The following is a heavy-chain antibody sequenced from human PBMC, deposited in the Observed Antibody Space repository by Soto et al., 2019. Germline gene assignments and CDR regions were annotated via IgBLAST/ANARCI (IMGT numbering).Heavy chain of an antibody. CDR3: AKGVITFGGVIVPVAFDI. J-gene: IGHJ3*02. CDR1: GFTFSSYA. D-gene: IGHD3-16*02. CDR2: ISGSGGST. V-gene: IGHV3-23*01. Sequence: GGSLRLSCAASGFTFSSYAMSWVRQAPGKGLEWVSAISGSGGSTYYADSVKGRFTISRDNSKNTLYLQMNSLRAEDTAVYYCAKGVITFGGVIVPVAFDIWGQGTMVTVSS.